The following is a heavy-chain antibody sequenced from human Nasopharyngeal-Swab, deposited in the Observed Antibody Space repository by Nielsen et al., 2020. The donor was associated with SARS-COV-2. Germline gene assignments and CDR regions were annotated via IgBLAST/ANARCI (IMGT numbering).Heavy chain of an antibody. D-gene: IGHD5-12*01. CDR1: GFTFRSYA. CDR2: ISGSDHTT. Sequence: GESLKISCAASGFTFRSYAISWVRQAPAKGLEWVSVISGSDHTTYYADSVKGRFTISRDNSKNTVNLQMNSLRVEDTAIYYCAKDRDSGDDSDDYYHYYGMDVWGQGTTVTVFS. J-gene: IGHJ6*02. V-gene: IGHV3-23*01. CDR3: AKDRDSGDDSDDYYHYYGMDV.